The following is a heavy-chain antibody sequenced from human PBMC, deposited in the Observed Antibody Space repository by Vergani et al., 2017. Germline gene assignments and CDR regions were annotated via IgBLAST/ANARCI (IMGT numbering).Heavy chain of an antibody. Sequence: EVQLLESGGGLVQPGGSLRLSCAASGFPFSSYAMSWVRQAPGKGLEWVSAISGSGGSTYYADSVKGRFTISRDNSKNTLYLQMNSLRAEDTAVYYCAKAPQYYYDSEGYFQHWGQGTLVTVSS. CDR3: AKAPQYYYDSEGYFQH. J-gene: IGHJ1*01. D-gene: IGHD3-22*01. CDR1: GFPFSSYA. CDR2: ISGSGGST. V-gene: IGHV3-23*01.